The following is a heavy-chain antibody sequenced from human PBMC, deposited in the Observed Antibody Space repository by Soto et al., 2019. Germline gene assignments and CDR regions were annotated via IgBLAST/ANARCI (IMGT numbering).Heavy chain of an antibody. J-gene: IGHJ6*02. V-gene: IGHV4-39*01. D-gene: IGHD2-2*01. Sequence: SETLSLTCSVSGGSISSKSYSWGWIRQPPGKGLEWIGSFYYSENTYYNPSLKSRVTISVDTSKNQFSLKLSSVAAADTAVYYCAKLAGYCSGNSCHGDYAMDVWGQGTTVT. CDR2: FYYSENT. CDR1: GGSISSKSYS. CDR3: AKLAGYCSGNSCHGDYAMDV.